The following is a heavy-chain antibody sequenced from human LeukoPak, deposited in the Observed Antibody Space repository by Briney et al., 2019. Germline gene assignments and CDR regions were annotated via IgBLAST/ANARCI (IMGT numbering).Heavy chain of an antibody. CDR3: ARDPLISSGYYSITKPFVFDI. Sequence: SETLSLTCAVYGGSFSGYYWSWIRQPPGKGLEWIGEINHSGSTNYNPSLKSRVTISVDTSKNQFSLKLSSVTAADTAAYYCARDPLISSGYYSITKPFVFDIWGQGTMVTVSS. CDR1: GGSFSGYY. V-gene: IGHV4-34*01. D-gene: IGHD3-22*01. J-gene: IGHJ3*02. CDR2: INHSGST.